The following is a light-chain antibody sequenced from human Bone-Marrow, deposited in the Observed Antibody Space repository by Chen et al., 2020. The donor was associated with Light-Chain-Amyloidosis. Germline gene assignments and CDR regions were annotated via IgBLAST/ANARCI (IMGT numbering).Light chain of an antibody. CDR1: NIGSTS. V-gene: IGLV3-21*02. J-gene: IGLJ3*02. Sequence: SYVLTQPSSVSVAPGQTATIACGGNNIGSTSVHWYQQTPGQAPLLVVYDDSDRPSGIPERLSCSNSGNSATLAISRVEARDEADDYCQVWDRSSDRPVFGGGTKLTVL. CDR2: DDS. CDR3: QVWDRSSDRPV.